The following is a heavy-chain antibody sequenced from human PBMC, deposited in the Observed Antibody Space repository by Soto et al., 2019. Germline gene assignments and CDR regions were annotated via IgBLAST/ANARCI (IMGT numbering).Heavy chain of an antibody. J-gene: IGHJ6*02. Sequence: QPEGSLRLSCAASGFTFSSYAMHWVRQAPGKGLEWVAVISYDGSNKYYADSVKGRFTISRDNSKNTLYLQMNSLRAQDTAVYYCARVFTILGVVRRYYYYYGMDVWGQGTTVTVSS. CDR3: ARVFTILGVVRRYYYYYGMDV. CDR2: ISYDGSNK. V-gene: IGHV3-30-3*01. CDR1: GFTFSSYA. D-gene: IGHD3-3*01.